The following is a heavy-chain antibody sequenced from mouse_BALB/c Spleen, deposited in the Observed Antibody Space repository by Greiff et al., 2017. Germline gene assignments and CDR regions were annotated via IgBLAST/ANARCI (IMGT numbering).Heavy chain of an antibody. V-gene: IGHV5-6-3*01. Sequence: EVQVVESGGGLVQPGGSLKLSCAASGFTFSSYGMSWVRQTPDKRLELVATINSNGGSTYYPDSVKGRFTISRDNAKNTLYLQMSSLKSEDTAMYDCARGPPITTVVAPCDYWGQGTTLTVSS. CDR2: INSNGGST. D-gene: IGHD1-1*01. J-gene: IGHJ2*01. CDR3: ARGPPITTVVAPCDY. CDR1: GFTFSSYG.